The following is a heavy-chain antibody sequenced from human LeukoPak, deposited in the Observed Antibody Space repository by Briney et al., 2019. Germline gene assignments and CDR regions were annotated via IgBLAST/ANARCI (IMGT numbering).Heavy chain of an antibody. CDR1: GGSISSSSYY. V-gene: IGHV4-39*01. J-gene: IGHJ4*02. CDR3: ARRHATLWPPSY. Sequence: SETLSLTCTVSGGSISSSSYYWAWIRQPPGKGLEWIGSIYYSGSTYYNPSLKSRVTISVDTSKNQFSLKLSYVTAADTAVYYCARRHATLWPPSYWGQGTLVTVSS. D-gene: IGHD2-2*01. CDR2: IYYSGST.